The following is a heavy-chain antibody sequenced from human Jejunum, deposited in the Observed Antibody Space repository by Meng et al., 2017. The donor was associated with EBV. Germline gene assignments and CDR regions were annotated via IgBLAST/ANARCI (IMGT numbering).Heavy chain of an antibody. CDR1: CFDFNIYA. CDR3: ARYSSGWHSDVDY. J-gene: IGHJ4*02. Sequence: EVQLVESGGGLVKPGGSLRLSCAASCFDFNIYALTWVRQAPGKGLEWVSVISSTTTYIYYADSVRGRFTISRDNAENSLYLQMNSLRADDTAVYYCARYSSGWHSDVDYWGQGTLVTVSS. CDR2: ISSTTTYI. D-gene: IGHD6-19*01. V-gene: IGHV3-21*01.